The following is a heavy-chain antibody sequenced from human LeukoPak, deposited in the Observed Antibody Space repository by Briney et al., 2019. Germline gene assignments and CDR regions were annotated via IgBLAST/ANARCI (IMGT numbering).Heavy chain of an antibody. CDR2: ISGSDETT. CDR3: ARTPHTALFHWADY. D-gene: IGHD5-18*01. V-gene: IGHV3-23*01. Sequence: SGGPLRLSCAASGFTFSNHVMTGLREPPGEGVECVSAISGSDETTYYAASVKGRFSISRDNSKKTPYLKMNSLRAEDTAVYYCARTPHTALFHWADYCGQGTLVTVSS. CDR1: GFTFSNHV. J-gene: IGHJ4*02.